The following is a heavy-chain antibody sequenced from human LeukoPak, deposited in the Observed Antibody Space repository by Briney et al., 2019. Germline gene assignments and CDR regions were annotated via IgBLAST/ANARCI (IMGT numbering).Heavy chain of an antibody. D-gene: IGHD1-26*01. CDR1: GFSFSSYG. V-gene: IGHV3-30*02. Sequence: GGSLRLSCAASGFSFSSYGIHWVRQAPGKGLEWVAFIRFDGSNKYYADSVKGRFTISRDNSKNTVSLQMNSLRVEDTAVYYCAKEAYSGSYVDYWGQGTLVTVSS. CDR3: AKEAYSGSYVDY. J-gene: IGHJ4*02. CDR2: IRFDGSNK.